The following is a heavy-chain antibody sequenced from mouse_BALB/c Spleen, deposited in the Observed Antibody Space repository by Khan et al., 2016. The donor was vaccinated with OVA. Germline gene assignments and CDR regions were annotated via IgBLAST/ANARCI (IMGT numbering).Heavy chain of an antibody. CDR2: IWTGGGP. Sequence: QVQLQESGPGLVAPSQSLSITCTVSGFSLTSYDISWIRQPPGKGLEWLGVIWTGGGPNYNSAFMSRLSISKDNSKSQVFLKMNSLQTDDTAIYYCIRDQGGGAMDYWGQGTSVTVSS. CDR3: IRDQGGGAMDY. V-gene: IGHV2-9-2*01. CDR1: GFSLTSYD. J-gene: IGHJ4*01.